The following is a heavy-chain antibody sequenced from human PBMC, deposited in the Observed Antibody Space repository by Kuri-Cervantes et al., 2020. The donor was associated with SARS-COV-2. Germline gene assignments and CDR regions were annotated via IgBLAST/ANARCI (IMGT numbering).Heavy chain of an antibody. Sequence: GGSLRLSCGASGFSLTSYAIHWVRQAPGKGLEWVSVIWYDGKNEYYAGSVKGRFNISRDTSKNTVSLHMNSMRAEDTTMYYCAKGAANSYMDVWGRGTTVTVSS. D-gene: IGHD2-15*01. J-gene: IGHJ6*03. CDR3: AKGAANSYMDV. CDR1: GFSLTSYA. CDR2: IWYDGKNE. V-gene: IGHV3-33*08.